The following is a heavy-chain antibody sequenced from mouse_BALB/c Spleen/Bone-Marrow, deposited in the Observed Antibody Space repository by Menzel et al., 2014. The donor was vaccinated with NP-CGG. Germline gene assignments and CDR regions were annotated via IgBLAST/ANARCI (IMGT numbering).Heavy chain of an antibody. J-gene: IGHJ3*01. CDR1: GFNIKDTY. V-gene: IGHV14-3*02. Sequence: SGAELVKPGASVKLSCTASGFNIKDTYMHWVKQRPEQGLEWIGRIDPANGNTKYDPKFQGKATITADTSSNTAYLQPSSLTSEDTAVYYCAMYYYGSSLFAYWGQGTLVTVSA. CDR2: IDPANGNT. CDR3: AMYYYGSSLFAY. D-gene: IGHD1-1*01.